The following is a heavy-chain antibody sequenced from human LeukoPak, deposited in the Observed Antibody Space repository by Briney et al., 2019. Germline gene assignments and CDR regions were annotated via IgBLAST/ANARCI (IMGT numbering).Heavy chain of an antibody. CDR1: GGTFSSYA. D-gene: IGHD1-14*01. CDR3: ARVGKGVAPPFDY. Sequence: SVKVSCKASGGTFSSYAISWVRQAPGQGLEWMGGIIPIFGTANYAQKFQGRVTITADESTSTAYMELSSLRSEDTAVYYCARVGKGVAPPFDYWGQGTLVTVSS. J-gene: IGHJ4*02. V-gene: IGHV1-69*01. CDR2: IIPIFGTA.